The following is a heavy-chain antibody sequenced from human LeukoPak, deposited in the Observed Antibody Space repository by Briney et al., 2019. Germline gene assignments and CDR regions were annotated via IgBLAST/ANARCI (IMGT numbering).Heavy chain of an antibody. CDR3: ARGIAAWDNWFDP. D-gene: IGHD6-13*01. Sequence: ASVKVSCKASGYTFTGYYMHWVRQAPGQGLEWMGWINPNSGGTNYAQKFQGRVTMTRDTSISTAYMELSRLRSDDTAVYYCARGIAAWDNWFDPWGQGTLVTVSS. CDR2: INPNSGGT. J-gene: IGHJ5*02. CDR1: GYTFTGYY. V-gene: IGHV1-2*02.